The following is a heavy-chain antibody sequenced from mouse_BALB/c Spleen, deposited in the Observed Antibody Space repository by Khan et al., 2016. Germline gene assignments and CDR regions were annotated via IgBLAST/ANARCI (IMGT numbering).Heavy chain of an antibody. CDR2: IYPSDSYT. D-gene: IGHD1-2*01. CDR3: TRNYYGGYYYAMDY. Sequence: QVQLQQPGAELVRPGASVKLSCKASGYTFTSYWINWVKQRPGQGLEWIGNIYPSDSYTNYNQKFKDKATLTVDKSSSTAYMQLSSPTSEDSAVYYCTRNYYGGYYYAMDYWGQGTSVTVSS. J-gene: IGHJ4*01. V-gene: IGHV1-69*02. CDR1: GYTFTSYW.